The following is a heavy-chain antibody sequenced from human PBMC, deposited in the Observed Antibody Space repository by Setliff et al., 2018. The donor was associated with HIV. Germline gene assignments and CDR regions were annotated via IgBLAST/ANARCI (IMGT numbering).Heavy chain of an antibody. J-gene: IGHJ5*02. D-gene: IGHD3-16*01. CDR3: ARDSLNYYDSTSQGGIDP. V-gene: IGHV4-31*02. CDR1: GGSLNSGLYA. CDR2: IFYRGDT. Sequence: TLSLTCSVSGGSLNSGLYAWSWIRQRPGKGLEWIGYIFYRGDTYYNPSLKSRVTISIATSKSQFSLTLTSVTAADTAVYYCARDSLNYYDSTSQGGIDPWSQGTQVAVSS.